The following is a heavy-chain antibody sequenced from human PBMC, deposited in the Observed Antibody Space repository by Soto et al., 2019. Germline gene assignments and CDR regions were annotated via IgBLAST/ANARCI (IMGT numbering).Heavy chain of an antibody. V-gene: IGHV3-23*01. CDR1: GFTFSSCA. CDR3: GKGRSYYYYYGVDV. J-gene: IGHJ6*02. CDR2: IIDSGGST. Sequence: EVHLLESGGALVQPGGSLRLSCAASGFTFSSCAMGWVRQAPGKGLEWVSDIIDSGGSTYYADAVKGRFTISRDNSKSTLYLQMNSLRAEDTAVYYCGKGRSYYYYYGVDVWCQGTTVPVSS. D-gene: IGHD1-26*01.